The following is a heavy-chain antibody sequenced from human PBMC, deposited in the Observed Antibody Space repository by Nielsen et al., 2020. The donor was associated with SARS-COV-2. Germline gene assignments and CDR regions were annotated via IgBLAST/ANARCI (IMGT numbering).Heavy chain of an antibody. J-gene: IGHJ6*02. D-gene: IGHD3-9*01. CDR3: ARVPRLVHYGMDV. V-gene: IGHV1-18*01. CDR2: ISAYNGNT. Sequence: WVRQAPGQGLEWMGWISAYNGNTNYAQKLQGRVTMTTDTSTSTAYMELRSLRSDDTAVYYCARVPRLVHYGMDVWGQGTTVTVSS.